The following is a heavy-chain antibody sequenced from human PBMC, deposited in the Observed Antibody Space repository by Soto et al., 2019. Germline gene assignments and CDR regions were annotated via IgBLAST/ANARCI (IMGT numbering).Heavy chain of an antibody. CDR3: ARGAVVVVAATVYYYYGMDA. V-gene: IGHV4-31*03. Sequence: TLSLTCTVSGGSISSGGYYWSWIRQHPGKGLEWIGYIYYSGSTYYNPSLKSRVTISVDTSKNQFSLKLSSVTAADTAVYYCARGAVVVVAATVYYYYGMDAWGQGTTVTVSS. D-gene: IGHD2-15*01. CDR1: GGSISSGGYY. CDR2: IYYSGST. J-gene: IGHJ6*02.